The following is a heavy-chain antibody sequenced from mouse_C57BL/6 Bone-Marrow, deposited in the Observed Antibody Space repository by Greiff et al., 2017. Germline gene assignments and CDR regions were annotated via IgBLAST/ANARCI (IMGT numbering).Heavy chain of an antibody. V-gene: IGHV5-9*01. J-gene: IGHJ1*03. CDR3: SRQVTTVLATKYFDV. Sequence: EVQLVESGGGLVKPGGSLKLSCAASGFTFSSYTMSWVRQTPEKRLQWVAAISGGGGNTYYPDSVKGRFTISRDNYKNILYLQMSSLRSEDTALYYGSRQVTTVLATKYFDVWGTGTTVTVSS. CDR1: GFTFSSYT. D-gene: IGHD1-1*01. CDR2: ISGGGGNT.